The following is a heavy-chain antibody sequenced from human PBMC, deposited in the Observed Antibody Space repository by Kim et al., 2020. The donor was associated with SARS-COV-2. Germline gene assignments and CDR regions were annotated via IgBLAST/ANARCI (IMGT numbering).Heavy chain of an antibody. CDR1: GGSISSSDYC. CDR3: ARHGCTGGVCYFDP. J-gene: IGHJ5*02. V-gene: IGHV4-39*01. CDR2: IYYTGTT. Sequence: SETLSLTCTVSGGSISSSDYCWGWIRQPPGQGLEWIGSIYYTGTTYYNPSLKSRVTISVDTYKNQFSLKLSSVTDATVYYCARHGCTGGVCYFDPWGQGTLVTVSP. D-gene: IGHD2-8*02.